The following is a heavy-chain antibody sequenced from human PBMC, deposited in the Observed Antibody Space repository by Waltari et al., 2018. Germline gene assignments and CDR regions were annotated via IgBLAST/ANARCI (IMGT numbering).Heavy chain of an antibody. D-gene: IGHD1-26*01. J-gene: IGHJ4*02. Sequence: QVQLVESGGGVVQPGGSLRLSCAASGFTFSAYGMHWVRQAPGKGLDWVAFIRSDGNNKYYADSVQGRFTISRDNSKNTLYLQTNSLRAEDTAVYYCAKDLVTVPGASLTKPEFWGQGTLVTVSS. CDR1: GFTFSAYG. V-gene: IGHV3-30*02. CDR2: IRSDGNNK. CDR3: AKDLVTVPGASLTKPEF.